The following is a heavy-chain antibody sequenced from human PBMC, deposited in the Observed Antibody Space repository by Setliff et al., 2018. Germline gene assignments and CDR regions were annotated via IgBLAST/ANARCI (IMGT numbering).Heavy chain of an antibody. CDR3: ARDRAWFDP. CDR1: GFTFSSYW. CDR2: IKQDGSEK. V-gene: IGHV3-7*01. J-gene: IGHJ5*02. Sequence: LRLSCAASGFTFSSYWRSWVRQAPGKGLEWVANIKQDGSEKYYVDSVEGRLTISRDNAKNSLYLQMNSLRAEDTAVYYCARDRAWFDPWGQGTLVTVSS.